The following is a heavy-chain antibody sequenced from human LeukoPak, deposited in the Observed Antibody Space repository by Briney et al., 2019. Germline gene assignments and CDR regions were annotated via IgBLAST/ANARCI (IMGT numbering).Heavy chain of an antibody. CDR1: GFTFSSYG. J-gene: IGHJ4*02. CDR3: ANDYGGKDYGGHLDY. V-gene: IGHV3-30*18. Sequence: GGSLRLSCAASGFTFSSYGMHWVRQAPGKGLEWVAVISYDGSNKYYADSVKGRFTISRDNSKNTLYLQMNSLRAEDTAVYYCANDYGGKDYGGHLDYWGQGTLVTVSS. D-gene: IGHD4-23*01. CDR2: ISYDGSNK.